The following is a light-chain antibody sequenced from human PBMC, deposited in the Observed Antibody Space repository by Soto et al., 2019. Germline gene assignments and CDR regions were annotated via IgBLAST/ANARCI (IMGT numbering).Light chain of an antibody. CDR2: DAS. J-gene: IGKJ1*01. CDR3: HQCSVSPET. CDR1: QSVSSY. V-gene: IGKV3-20*01. Sequence: EVVLTQSPGTLSLSPGERASLSCRASQSVSSYLAWYQQKPGQTPRLLIYDASSRATGIPDRFSGSGSGTDFTLTISRLESEDSAVYYCHQCSVSPETFGQGTKVDIK.